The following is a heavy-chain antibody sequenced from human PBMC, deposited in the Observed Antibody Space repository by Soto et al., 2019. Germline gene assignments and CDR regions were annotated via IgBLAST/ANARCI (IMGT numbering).Heavy chain of an antibody. V-gene: IGHV1-24*01. CDR1: GYTLTELS. CDR2: FDPEDGET. CDR3: ASSSWQDYYYYYGMDV. D-gene: IGHD6-13*01. Sequence: ASVKVSCKVSGYTLTELSMHWVRQAPGKGLEWMGGFDPEDGETIYAQKFQGRVTMTEDTSTDTAYMELNSLRSEDTAVYYCASSSWQDYYYYYGMDVWGQGTTVTVSS. J-gene: IGHJ6*02.